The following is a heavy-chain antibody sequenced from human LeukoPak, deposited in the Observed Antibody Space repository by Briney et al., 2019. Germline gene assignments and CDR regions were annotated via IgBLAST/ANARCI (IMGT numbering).Heavy chain of an antibody. CDR3: ARAGYSGYDMFDY. Sequence: ASVKVSCKASGYTFTGYYMHWVRQAPGQGLEWMGWINPNSGGTNYAQKFQGWVTMTRDTSISTAYMELSRLRSDDTAVYYCARAGYSGYDMFDYWGQGTLVTVSS. CDR2: INPNSGGT. J-gene: IGHJ4*02. CDR1: GYTFTGYY. D-gene: IGHD5-12*01. V-gene: IGHV1-2*04.